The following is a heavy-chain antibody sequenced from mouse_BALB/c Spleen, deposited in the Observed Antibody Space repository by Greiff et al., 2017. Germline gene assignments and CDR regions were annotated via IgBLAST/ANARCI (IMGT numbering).Heavy chain of an antibody. D-gene: IGHD1-1*01. Sequence: VQLKQSGAELVRSGASVKLSCTASGFNIKDYYMHWVKQRPEQGLEWIGWIDPENGDTEYAPKFQGKATMTADTSSNTAYLQLSSLTSEDTAVYYCASYGSPWFAYWGQGTLVTVSA. V-gene: IGHV14-4*02. J-gene: IGHJ3*01. CDR3: ASYGSPWFAY. CDR2: IDPENGDT. CDR1: GFNIKDYY.